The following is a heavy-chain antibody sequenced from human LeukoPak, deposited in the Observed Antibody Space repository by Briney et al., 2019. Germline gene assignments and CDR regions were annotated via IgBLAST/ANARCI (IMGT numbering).Heavy chain of an antibody. Sequence: SGTLSLTCAVSGGSISSSNWWSWVRQPPGKGLEWIGEIYHSGSTNYNPSLKSRVTISVDKSKNQFSLKLSSVTAADTAVCYCARDVRSQGAVAGFDYWGQGTLVTVSS. CDR3: ARDVRSQGAVAGFDY. CDR2: IYHSGST. V-gene: IGHV4-4*02. D-gene: IGHD6-19*01. J-gene: IGHJ4*02. CDR1: GGSISSSNW.